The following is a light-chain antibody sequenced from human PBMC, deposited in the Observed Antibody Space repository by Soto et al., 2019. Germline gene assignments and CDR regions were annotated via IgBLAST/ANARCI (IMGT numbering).Light chain of an antibody. CDR2: KTS. CDR3: QQYNSYSWT. Sequence: DIQMTQSPSTLSASVGDRVTITCRASQSISNWLAWYQQKPGKAPKVLIYKTSILESGVPPRFSGSGSGTEFTLTISSLQPDDFATYYCQQYNSYSWTFGQGTKVEFK. CDR1: QSISNW. V-gene: IGKV1-5*03. J-gene: IGKJ1*01.